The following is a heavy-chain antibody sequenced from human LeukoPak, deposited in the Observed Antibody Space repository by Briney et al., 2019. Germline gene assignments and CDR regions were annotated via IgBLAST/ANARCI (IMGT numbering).Heavy chain of an antibody. D-gene: IGHD3-22*01. V-gene: IGHV4-39*07. Sequence: PSETLSLTCTVSGGSISSSSYYWGWIRQPPGKGLEWIGSIYYSGSTYYNPSLKSRVTISVDTSKTQFSLKLTSVTAADTAVYYCARVDPDSSGYYYEDGRAFFDYWGQGTLVTVSS. CDR2: IYYSGST. J-gene: IGHJ4*02. CDR3: ARVDPDSSGYYYEDGRAFFDY. CDR1: GGSISSSSYY.